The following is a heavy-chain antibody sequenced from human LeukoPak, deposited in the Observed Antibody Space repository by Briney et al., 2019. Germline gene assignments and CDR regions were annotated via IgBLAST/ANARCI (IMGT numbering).Heavy chain of an antibody. D-gene: IGHD3-9*01. CDR3: TTDRPSRLRYFDWLLTPDY. CDR1: GFTFSNAR. Sequence: GGSLRLSCAASGFTFSNARMSWVRQAPGKGLEWVGRIKSKTDGGTTDYAAPVKGRFTISRDDSKNTLYLQMNSLKTEDTAVYYCTTDRPSRLRYFDWLLTPDYWGQGTLVTVSS. CDR2: IKSKTDGGTT. V-gene: IGHV3-15*01. J-gene: IGHJ4*02.